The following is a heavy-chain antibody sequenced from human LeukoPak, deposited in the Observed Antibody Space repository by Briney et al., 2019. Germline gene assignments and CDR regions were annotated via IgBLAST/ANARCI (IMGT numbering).Heavy chain of an antibody. Sequence: ASVKVSCKASGYTFTSYYMHWVRQAPGQGLEWMGIINPSGGSTSYAQKFQGRVTMARDTSTSTVYMELSSLRSEDTAVYYCARDHEYYYGSGSYYPGGCDYWGQGTLVTVSS. J-gene: IGHJ4*02. CDR3: ARDHEYYYGSGSYYPGGCDY. CDR2: INPSGGST. D-gene: IGHD3-10*01. V-gene: IGHV1-46*01. CDR1: GYTFTSYY.